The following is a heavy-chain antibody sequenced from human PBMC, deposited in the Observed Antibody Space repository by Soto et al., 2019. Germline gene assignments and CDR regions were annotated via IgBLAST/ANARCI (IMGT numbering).Heavy chain of an antibody. V-gene: IGHV3-53*01. CDR2: IYSVGST. J-gene: IGHJ6*02. Sequence: EVQLVESGGGLIQPGGSLRLSCAASGFTVSSNYMSWVRQAPGKGLEWVSVIYSVGSTYYADSVKGRFTISRDNSKNTLYLQMNSLRAEDTAVYYCAICNVDRNYGMDVWGQGTTVTVSS. CDR3: AICNVDRNYGMDV. D-gene: IGHD5-12*01. CDR1: GFTVSSNY.